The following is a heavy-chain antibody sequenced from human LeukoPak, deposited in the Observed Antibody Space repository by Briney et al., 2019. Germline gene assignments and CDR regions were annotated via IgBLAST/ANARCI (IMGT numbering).Heavy chain of an antibody. D-gene: IGHD6-19*01. Sequence: ASVKVSCKASAYTFSGYYIHWVRQAPGQGLEWMGWINFNSGGKIFAEKVQCRVTMARDTSISTAYMELSRLRSDDTAVYYCARQIVSGSRGCDFWGQGTLVTVSS. V-gene: IGHV1-2*02. CDR2: INFNSGGK. CDR1: AYTFSGYY. CDR3: ARQIVSGSRGCDF. J-gene: IGHJ4*02.